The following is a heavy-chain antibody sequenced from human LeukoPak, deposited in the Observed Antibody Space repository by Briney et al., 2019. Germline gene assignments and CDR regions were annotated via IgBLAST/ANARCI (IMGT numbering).Heavy chain of an antibody. Sequence: PLETLSLTCTVSGGSFSGYHWSWIRQPPGKGLEWIGEITHRGSTNYNPSLKSRVTMSVDTSKNQLSLKLSSVTAADTAVYYCAVTVASREFDPWGQGTLVTVSS. CDR1: GGSFSGYH. CDR2: ITHRGST. J-gene: IGHJ5*01. D-gene: IGHD6-19*01. CDR3: AVTVASREFDP. V-gene: IGHV4-34*01.